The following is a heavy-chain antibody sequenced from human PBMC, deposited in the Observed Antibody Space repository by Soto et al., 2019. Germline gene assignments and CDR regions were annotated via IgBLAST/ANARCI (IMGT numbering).Heavy chain of an antibody. CDR2: ISCDGSNK. D-gene: IGHD3-22*01. J-gene: IGHJ4*02. V-gene: IGHV3-30-3*01. Sequence: GGSLRLSCAASGFTFSSYAMHWVRQAPGKGLEWVAFISCDGSNKNYADSVKGRFTISRDNPKNTLYLQMNSLRLEDTAVYYCAGYYHDSSGYSPPAFDYWGQGTLVTVSS. CDR1: GFTFSSYA. CDR3: AGYYHDSSGYSPPAFDY.